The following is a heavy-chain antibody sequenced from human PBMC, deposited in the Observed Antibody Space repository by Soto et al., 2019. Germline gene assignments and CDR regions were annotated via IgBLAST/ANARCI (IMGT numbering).Heavy chain of an antibody. CDR1: GYTFTAYD. D-gene: IGHD2-21*02. CDR2: INPSGGRT. Sequence: GASVKVSCKTSGYTFTAYDIYWVRQAPGQGLEWMGMINPSGGRTSYAQKFHDRVTMTRDTSTNTVYMELSSLRSDDTAVYYCARTYCAADCPRRDFDYWGQGTLVTVSS. CDR3: ARTYCAADCPRRDFDY. J-gene: IGHJ4*02. V-gene: IGHV1-46*01.